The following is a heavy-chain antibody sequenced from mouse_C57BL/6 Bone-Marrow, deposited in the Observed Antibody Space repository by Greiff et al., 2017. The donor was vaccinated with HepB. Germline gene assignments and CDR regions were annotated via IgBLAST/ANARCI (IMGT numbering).Heavy chain of an antibody. CDR1: GFNIKDDY. V-gene: IGHV14-4*01. J-gene: IGHJ3*01. Sequence: EVKLVESGAELVRPGASVKLSCTASGFNIKDDYMHWVKQRPEQGLEWIGWIDPENGDTEYASKFQGKATITADTSSNTAYLQLSSLTSEDTAVYYCTTGFYVGSYWGQGTLVTVSA. CDR2: IDPENGDT. CDR3: TTGFYVGSY. D-gene: IGHD2-12*01.